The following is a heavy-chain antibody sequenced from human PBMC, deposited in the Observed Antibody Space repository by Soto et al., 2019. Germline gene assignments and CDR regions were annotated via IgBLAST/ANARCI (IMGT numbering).Heavy chain of an antibody. D-gene: IGHD5-12*01. CDR2: ISDDGSNK. CDR1: GFTFSSYG. Sequence: QVQLVESGGGVVQPGRSLRLSCAASGFTFSSYGMHWVRQAPGKGLEWVAVISDDGSNKYYADSVKGRFTISRDNSKNTLYLQLNGLRAEDTAVYYCAKGGWVVATWGYFDYWGQGTLVAVSS. J-gene: IGHJ4*02. CDR3: AKGGWVVATWGYFDY. V-gene: IGHV3-30*18.